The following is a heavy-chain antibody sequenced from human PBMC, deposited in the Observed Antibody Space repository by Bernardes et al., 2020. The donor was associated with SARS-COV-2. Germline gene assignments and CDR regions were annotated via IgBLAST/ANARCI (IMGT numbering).Heavy chain of an antibody. J-gene: IGHJ1*01. CDR1: GYTFNSDR. V-gene: IGHV1-18*01. Sequence: ASVKVSCKGSGYTFNSDRIAWVRQAPGQGLEWVGWISTHIGMTDSAQKFKGRVTMTTDTSTATASLELHTLRSDDTAVYYCARVQSLGSGGYLYGHWGQGSLIIVS. CDR3: ARVQSLGSGGYLYGH. CDR2: ISTHIGMT. D-gene: IGHD5-18*01.